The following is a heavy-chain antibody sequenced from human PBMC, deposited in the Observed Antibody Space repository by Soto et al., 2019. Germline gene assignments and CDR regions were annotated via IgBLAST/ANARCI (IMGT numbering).Heavy chain of an antibody. V-gene: IGHV3-33*01. D-gene: IGHD5-18*01. Sequence: ESGGGVVPPGRSLRLSCAASGFSFSSYAMHWVRQAPGKGLEWVALIWHDGSTTSYADSVKGRFTISRDNSKNTHYLQMNNLRAEDTAVYYCARDVETTKANYYYYGMDVWGRGTPVTVSS. CDR1: GFSFSSYA. CDR3: ARDVETTKANYYYYGMDV. CDR2: IWHDGSTT. J-gene: IGHJ6*02.